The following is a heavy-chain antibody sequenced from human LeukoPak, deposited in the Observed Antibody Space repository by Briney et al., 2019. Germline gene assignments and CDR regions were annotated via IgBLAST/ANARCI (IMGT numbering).Heavy chain of an antibody. Sequence: PSETLSLTCTVSGGSISSSSYYWGWIHQPPGKGLEWIGSIYYSGSTYYNPSLKSRVTISVDTSKNQFSLRLSSVTAADTAVYYCARSLWFREVFGAFDIWGQGTMVTVSS. J-gene: IGHJ3*02. D-gene: IGHD3-10*01. V-gene: IGHV4-39*07. CDR2: IYYSGST. CDR1: GGSISSSSYY. CDR3: ARSLWFREVFGAFDI.